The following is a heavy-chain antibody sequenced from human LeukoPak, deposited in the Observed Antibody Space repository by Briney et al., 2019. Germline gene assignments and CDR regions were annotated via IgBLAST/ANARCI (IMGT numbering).Heavy chain of an antibody. J-gene: IGHJ4*02. CDR3: AKDRLRGGYGFDLMNY. V-gene: IGHV3-23*01. D-gene: IGHD5-18*01. CDR1: GFTFSRYA. CDR2: IGGSGGTT. Sequence: GGSLRLSWAASGFTFSRYAMSWVRQAPGRGLEWVSSIGGSGGTTYYADSVQGRFTISRDNSKNTLYLQMNSLRAEDTAMYYCAKDRLRGGYGFDLMNYWGQGALVTVSS.